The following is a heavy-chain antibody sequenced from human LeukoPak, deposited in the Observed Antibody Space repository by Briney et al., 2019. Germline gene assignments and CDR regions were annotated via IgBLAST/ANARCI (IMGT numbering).Heavy chain of an antibody. CDR1: GGSISSGSYY. J-gene: IGHJ4*02. D-gene: IGHD5-12*01. CDR3: ARRGYSGYDY. Sequence: SETLSLTCTVSGGSISSGSYYWSWIRQPAGKGLEWIGRIYTSGSTNYNPSLKSRVTISVDTSKNQFSLKLSSVTAADTAVYYCARRGYSGYDYWGQGTLVTVSS. V-gene: IGHV4-61*02. CDR2: IYTSGST.